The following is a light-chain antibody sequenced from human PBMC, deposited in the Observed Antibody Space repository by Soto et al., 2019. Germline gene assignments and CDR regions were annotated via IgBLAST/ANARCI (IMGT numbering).Light chain of an antibody. CDR1: NGDVDGYDY. Sequence: QSALTQPASVSGSPGQSITISCTGTNGDVDGYDYVSWYQQHPGKAPKLMIYDVTNRPSGFSNHITGSKSGNTASLTISGLQAEDEADYYCISYASINTYVFGTGTKVTVL. V-gene: IGLV2-14*01. J-gene: IGLJ1*01. CDR3: ISYASINTYV. CDR2: DVT.